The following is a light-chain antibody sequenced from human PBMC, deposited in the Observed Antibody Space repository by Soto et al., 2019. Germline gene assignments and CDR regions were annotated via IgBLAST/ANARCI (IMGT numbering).Light chain of an antibody. J-gene: IGLJ1*01. CDR1: GSNIGNNY. CDR3: GTWDSSLSAGV. V-gene: IGLV1-51*01. CDR2: DNN. Sequence: QSVLTQPPSVSAAPGQKVTISCSGSGSNIGNNYVSWYQQLPGTAPKLLIYDNNKRPSGIPDRFSGSKSGTSATLGITGLQTGDEADYYCGTWDSSLSAGVFGTGTKVT.